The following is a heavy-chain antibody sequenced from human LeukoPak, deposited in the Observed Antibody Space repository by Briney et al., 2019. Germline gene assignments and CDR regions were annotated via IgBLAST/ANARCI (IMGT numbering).Heavy chain of an antibody. J-gene: IGHJ5*02. V-gene: IGHV1-69*06. Sequence: GTSVKLSCKASGATFSSYAISWVRQAPGQGLEWRGGIIPIFGTANYAQKFLGRVTTTADKSTRTAYMELSSLRSEDTAVYYCARKVPNDSSGFYFRGQFDPWGQGTLVTVSS. D-gene: IGHD3-22*01. CDR3: ARKVPNDSSGFYFRGQFDP. CDR2: IIPIFGTA. CDR1: GATFSSYA.